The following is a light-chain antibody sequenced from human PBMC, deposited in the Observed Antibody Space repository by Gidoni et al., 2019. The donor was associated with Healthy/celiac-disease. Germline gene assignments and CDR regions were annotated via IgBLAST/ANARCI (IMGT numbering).Light chain of an antibody. CDR2: GAS. CDR1: QSVSSSY. J-gene: IGKJ1*01. V-gene: IGKV3-20*01. Sequence: EIVLTQSPGTLSLSQGERATLSCRASQSVSSSYVAWYQQKPGQAPRLPIYGASSRATGIPDRFSGSGSGTDFTLTISRLEPEDFAVYYCQQYGSSPPTFGQGTKVEIK. CDR3: QQYGSSPPT.